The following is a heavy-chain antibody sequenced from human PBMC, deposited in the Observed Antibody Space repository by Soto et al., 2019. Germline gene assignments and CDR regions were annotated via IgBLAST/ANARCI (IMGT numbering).Heavy chain of an antibody. CDR2: IIHIFGTA. CDR1: GGTFSSYA. V-gene: IGHV1-69*01. Sequence: QVQRVQSGAEVKKPGSSVKVSCKASGGTFSSYAISWVRQAPGQGIEWMGGIIHIFGTANYAQKFQGRVTITADESTSTAYMELSSMSSEDTAVYYCARDVIVVVTANYDYGMDVWGQGTTVTVSS. D-gene: IGHD2-21*02. CDR3: ARDVIVVVTANYDYGMDV. J-gene: IGHJ6*02.